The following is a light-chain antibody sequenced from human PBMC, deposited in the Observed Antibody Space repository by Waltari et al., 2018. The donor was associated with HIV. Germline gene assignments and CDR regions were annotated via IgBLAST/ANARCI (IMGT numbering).Light chain of an antibody. Sequence: EIVLTQSPATLSVSPGERVTLSCRASQNVITNLAWYQQKPGQAPRLLIHGASTRATGVPPRFSGGGSGTEFTLTIGSLQSEDFAFYYCQQYNNWPRTFGQGAKVEVK. V-gene: IGKV3-15*01. CDR1: QNVITN. J-gene: IGKJ1*01. CDR2: GAS. CDR3: QQYNNWPRT.